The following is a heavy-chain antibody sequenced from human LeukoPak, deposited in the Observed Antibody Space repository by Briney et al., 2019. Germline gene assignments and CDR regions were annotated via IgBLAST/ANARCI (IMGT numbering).Heavy chain of an antibody. V-gene: IGHV4-38-2*02. D-gene: IGHD3-22*01. CDR1: GYSISSGYY. J-gene: IGHJ4*02. CDR2: IYHSGST. Sequence: PSETLSLTCTVSGYSISSGYYWGWIRQPPGKGLEWIGSIYHSGSTYYNPSLKSRVTISVDTSKNQFSLKLSSVTAADTAVYYCARWDSSGYYDYFDYWGQGTLVTVSS. CDR3: ARWDSSGYYDYFDY.